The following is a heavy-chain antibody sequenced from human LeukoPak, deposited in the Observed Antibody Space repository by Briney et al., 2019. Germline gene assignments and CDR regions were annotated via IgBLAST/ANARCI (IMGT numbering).Heavy chain of an antibody. CDR1: GYTFTSYG. D-gene: IGHD3-22*01. J-gene: IGHJ3*02. Sequence: ASVKVSCKASGYTFTSYGISWVRQVPGQGLEWMGWISAYNGNTNYAQKLQGRVTMTTDTSTSTAYMELRSLRSDDTAVYYCARGNYYDSSGDAFDIWGQGTMVTVSS. V-gene: IGHV1-18*01. CDR3: ARGNYYDSSGDAFDI. CDR2: ISAYNGNT.